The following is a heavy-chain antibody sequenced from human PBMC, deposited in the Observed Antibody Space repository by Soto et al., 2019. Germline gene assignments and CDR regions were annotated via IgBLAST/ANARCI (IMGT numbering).Heavy chain of an antibody. J-gene: IGHJ4*01. Sequence: PSETLSLTCTVSGDSISSFYWSWIRQSPGKGLEWIGYISYSGSTNYNPSLQSRVTISADTSKNQFSLKLSSVTAADTAVYYCARDDTTGGFDFWGHGTLVTV. V-gene: IGHV4-59*12. CDR1: GDSISSFY. CDR3: ARDDTTGGFDF. CDR2: ISYSGST. D-gene: IGHD3-22*01.